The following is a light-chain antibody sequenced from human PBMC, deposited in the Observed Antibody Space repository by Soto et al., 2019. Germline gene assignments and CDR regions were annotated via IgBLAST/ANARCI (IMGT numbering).Light chain of an antibody. CDR2: RDS. Sequence: SYELTQPLSVSVALGQTARITCGGNNIGSKNVHWYQQKPGQAPVLVIYRDSSRPSGIPERFSGSISGNTATLTITRAQDGDEADYYCQVWDSSTVVFGGGTKLTV. CDR3: QVWDSSTVV. V-gene: IGLV3-9*01. J-gene: IGLJ2*01. CDR1: NIGSKN.